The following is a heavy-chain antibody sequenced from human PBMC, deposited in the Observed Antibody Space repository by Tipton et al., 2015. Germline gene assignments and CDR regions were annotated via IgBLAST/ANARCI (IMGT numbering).Heavy chain of an antibody. CDR2: IYYIGST. Sequence: TLSLTCTVSGGSISSYYWSWIRQPPGKGLEWIGHIYYIGSTHYNPSLKSRVTISVDTSKNQFSLNLSSVTVADTAVYYCARGPSSSSDWFDAWGQGTLVTVSS. D-gene: IGHD6-6*01. CDR1: GGSISSYY. J-gene: IGHJ5*02. V-gene: IGHV4-59*08. CDR3: ARGPSSSSDWFDA.